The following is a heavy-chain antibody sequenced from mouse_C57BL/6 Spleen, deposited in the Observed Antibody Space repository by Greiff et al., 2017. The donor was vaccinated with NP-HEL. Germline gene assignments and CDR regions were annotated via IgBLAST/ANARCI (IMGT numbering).Heavy chain of an antibody. V-gene: IGHV1-76*01. J-gene: IGHJ2*01. CDR3: ARSWYGYDYYFDY. CDR1: GYTFTDYY. Sequence: VKLVESGAELVRPGASVKLSCKASGYTFTDYYINWVKQRPGQGLEWIARIYPGSGNTYYNEKFKGKATLTAEKSSSTAYMQLSSLTSEDSAVYFCARSWYGYDYYFDYWGQGTTLTVSS. D-gene: IGHD2-2*01. CDR2: IYPGSGNT.